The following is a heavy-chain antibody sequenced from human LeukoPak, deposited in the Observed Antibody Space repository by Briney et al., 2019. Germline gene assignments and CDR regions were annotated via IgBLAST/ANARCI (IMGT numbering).Heavy chain of an antibody. Sequence: GGSLRLSCAASGFTFSSYWMHWVRQAPGKGLVWVSRINSDGSSTSYADSVKGRFTISRDNAKNTLYLQMNSLRAEDTAVYYCARGLYCSSTSCYGNAFDIWGQGTMVTVPS. CDR3: ARGLYCSSTSCYGNAFDI. D-gene: IGHD2-2*01. CDR2: INSDGSST. CDR1: GFTFSSYW. V-gene: IGHV3-74*01. J-gene: IGHJ3*02.